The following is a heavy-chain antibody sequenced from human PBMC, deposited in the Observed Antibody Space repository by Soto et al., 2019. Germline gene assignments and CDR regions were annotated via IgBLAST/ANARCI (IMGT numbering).Heavy chain of an antibody. CDR2: IYYTGST. CDR1: GGSISTGDYF. Sequence: SDTLSLTCTFSGGSISTGDYFWSWFRQPPEKGLEWIEYIYYTGSTFYNPSLRSRVTRTGDTSKNEFSLKLSSVTAADTAVYYCARGRGSSWYFDYWGQGSLVTVSS. CDR3: ARGRGSSWYFDY. D-gene: IGHD6-13*01. J-gene: IGHJ4*02. V-gene: IGHV4-30-4*02.